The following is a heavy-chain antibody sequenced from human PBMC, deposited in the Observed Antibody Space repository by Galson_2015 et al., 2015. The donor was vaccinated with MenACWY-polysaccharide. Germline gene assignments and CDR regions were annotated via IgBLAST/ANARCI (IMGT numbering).Heavy chain of an antibody. CDR1: GFTFSNYA. Sequence: SLRLSCAASGFTFSNYAMSWVRQAPGKGLDWVSAISGSGSTTYCADSVNGRFAISRDNSKKPLYLNMSSLRVEDTVLYYCAKRAPKVTSLFYGMDVCGQGTTVTVSS. J-gene: IGHJ6*02. V-gene: IGHV3-23*01. CDR3: AKRAPKVTSLFYGMDV. D-gene: IGHD4-17*01. CDR2: ISGSGSTT.